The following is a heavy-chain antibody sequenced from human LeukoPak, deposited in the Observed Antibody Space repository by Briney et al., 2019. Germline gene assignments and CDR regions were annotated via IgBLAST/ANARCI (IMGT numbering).Heavy chain of an antibody. CDR3: ARELISTTWRGNRSYFDL. J-gene: IGHJ2*01. CDR1: GFTFSSYG. D-gene: IGHD1-1*01. V-gene: IGHV3-33*01. CDR2: IWYDGSNK. Sequence: GGSLRLSCAASGFTFSSYGMHWVRQAPGKGLERVAVIWYDGSNKYYADSVKGRFTISRDNSKNTLYLQMNSLRAEDTAVYYCARELISTTWRGNRSYFDLWGRGTLVTVSS.